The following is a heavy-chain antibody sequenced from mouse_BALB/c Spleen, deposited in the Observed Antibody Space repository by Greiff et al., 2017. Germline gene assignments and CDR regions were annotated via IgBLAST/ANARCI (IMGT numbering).Heavy chain of an antibody. CDR2: INPSTGYT. J-gene: IGHJ3*01. CDR3: ARYSSGSFAY. Sequence: QVQLKQSGAELAKPGASVKMSCKASGYTFTSYWMHWVKQRPGQGLEWIGYINPSTGYTEYNQKFKDKATLTADKSSSTAYMQLSSLTSEDSAVYYCARYSSGSFAYWGQGTLVTVSA. D-gene: IGHD3-1*01. V-gene: IGHV1-7*01. CDR1: GYTFTSYW.